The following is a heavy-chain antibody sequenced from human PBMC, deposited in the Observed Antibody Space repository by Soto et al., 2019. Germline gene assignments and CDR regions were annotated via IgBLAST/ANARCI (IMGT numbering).Heavy chain of an antibody. V-gene: IGHV1-18*01. Sequence: QVQLLQSGAEVKKPGASVKVSCKASGYTFTNYGITWVRQAPGQGLEWMGWIGAYNVNTHYTERLQGRVTMTTDTSTSTAYMELRGLRSDDSAVYYWARVRQLVGYFYYYRDVWGNGTTVTVSS. CDR2: IGAYNVNT. CDR1: GYTFTNYG. J-gene: IGHJ6*03. D-gene: IGHD6-6*01. CDR3: ARVRQLVGYFYYYRDV.